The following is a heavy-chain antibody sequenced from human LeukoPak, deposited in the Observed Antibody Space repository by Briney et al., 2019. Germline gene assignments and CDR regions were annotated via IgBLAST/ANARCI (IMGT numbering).Heavy chain of an antibody. Sequence: GGSLRLSCAASGFTFSNYNMNWVRQAPGKGLEWVSYISSSSSTIYYTDSVKGRFTISRDNAKNSLYLQMNSLRGEDTAVYYCAVWRSSGWYYWGQGTLVTVSS. CDR1: GFTFSNYN. CDR3: AVWRSSGWYY. J-gene: IGHJ4*02. V-gene: IGHV3-48*04. CDR2: ISSSSSTI. D-gene: IGHD6-19*01.